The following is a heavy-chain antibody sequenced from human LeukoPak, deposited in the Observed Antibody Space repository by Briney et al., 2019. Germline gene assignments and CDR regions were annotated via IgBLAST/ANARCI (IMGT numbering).Heavy chain of an antibody. CDR2: SYTTGSA. Sequence: SETLSLTCTVSGGSIRDSYWNWIRLPAGRGLEWIGRSYTTGSASYNPSLKSRVTISVDTSKNQFSLKLSSVTAADTAVYYCARHEGSGWYTAFDIWGQGTMVTVSS. V-gene: IGHV4-4*07. CDR3: ARHEGSGWYTAFDI. J-gene: IGHJ3*02. D-gene: IGHD6-19*01. CDR1: GGSIRDSY.